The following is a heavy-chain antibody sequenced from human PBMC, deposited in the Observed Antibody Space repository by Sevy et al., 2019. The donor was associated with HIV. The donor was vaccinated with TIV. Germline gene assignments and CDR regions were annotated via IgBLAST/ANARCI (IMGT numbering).Heavy chain of an antibody. CDR3: ARARRRPPVVDSNWYFDV. CDR2: VYHSGTT. V-gene: IGHV4-59*12. D-gene: IGHD3-22*01. CDR1: GASITSYY. J-gene: IGHJ2*01. Sequence: SETLSLSCAVSGASITSYYWNWSRQSPGKGLEWIAYVYHSGTTSYNPSLKSRVSTSLDTSREQFSLTLYSVTAADSAVYYCARARRRPPVVDSNWYFDVWGRGILVTVSS.